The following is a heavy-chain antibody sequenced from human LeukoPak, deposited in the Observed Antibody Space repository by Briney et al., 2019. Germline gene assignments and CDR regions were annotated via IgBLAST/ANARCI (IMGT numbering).Heavy chain of an antibody. V-gene: IGHV4-59*01. CDR3: ARDVAQHMVDY. J-gene: IGHJ4*02. CDR2: IYYSGST. D-gene: IGHD2-8*01. CDR1: GGSISSYY. Sequence: PSETLSLTCTVSGGSISSYYWSWIRQPPGKGLEWIGYIYYSGSTNYTPSLTRRITISVDTSKNQFSLKLSSVTAADTAVYYCARDVAQHMVDYWGQGTLVTVSS.